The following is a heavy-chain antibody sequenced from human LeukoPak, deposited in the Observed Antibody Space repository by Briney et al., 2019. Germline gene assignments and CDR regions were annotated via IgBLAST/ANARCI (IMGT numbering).Heavy chain of an antibody. CDR1: GGSFSGYY. CDR2: IHHSGST. V-gene: IGHV4-34*01. D-gene: IGHD3-16*02. CDR3: ARRASYLGNYYYYYYMDV. J-gene: IGHJ6*03. Sequence: SETLSLTCAVYGGSFSGYYWSWIRQPPGKGLEWVGEIHHSGSTNYNPSLKSRVTISVDTSKNQFSLKLSSVTAADTAVYYCARRASYLGNYYYYYYMDVWGKGTTVTISS.